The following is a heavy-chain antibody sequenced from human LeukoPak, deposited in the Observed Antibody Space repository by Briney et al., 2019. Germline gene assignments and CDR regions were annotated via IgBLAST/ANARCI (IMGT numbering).Heavy chain of an antibody. CDR1: GYTFTSYG. Sequence: GASVKVSCKASGYTFTSYGISWVRQAPGQGPEWMGWISAYNGNTNYAQKLQGRVTMTTDTSTSTAYMELRSLRSDDTAVYYCARDFSITIFGVVIKNYYYGMDVWGQGTTVTVSS. D-gene: IGHD3-3*01. CDR2: ISAYNGNT. J-gene: IGHJ6*02. V-gene: IGHV1-18*01. CDR3: ARDFSITIFGVVIKNYYYGMDV.